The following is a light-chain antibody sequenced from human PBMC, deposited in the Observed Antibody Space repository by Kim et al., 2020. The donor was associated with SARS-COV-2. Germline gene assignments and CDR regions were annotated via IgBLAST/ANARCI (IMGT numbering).Light chain of an antibody. CDR3: VLYMGGGISL. Sequence: QTVVTQEPSFSVSPGGTVTLTCGLSSGSVSTSYYPSWYQQTPGQAPRTLIYSTNTRSSGVPARFFGSILGNKAALTITEAQADDESDYYCVLYMGGGISLFGGGTQLTVL. CDR1: SGSVSTSYY. J-gene: IGLJ3*02. V-gene: IGLV8-61*01. CDR2: STN.